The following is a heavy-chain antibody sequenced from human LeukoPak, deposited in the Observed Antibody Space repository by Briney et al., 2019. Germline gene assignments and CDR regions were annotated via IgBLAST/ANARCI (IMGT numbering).Heavy chain of an antibody. J-gene: IGHJ5*02. CDR2: INQDGSDK. V-gene: IGHV3-7*01. D-gene: IGHD5-24*01. Sequence: GGSLGLSCAASGFTFSSYWMSWVRQAPGKGLEWVAKINQDGSDKYYVDSVKGRFTISRDNAKNSVYLQMNSLRAEDTAVYYCARSVMAPAPWGQGTLVTVS. CDR3: ARSVMAPAP. CDR1: GFTFSSYW.